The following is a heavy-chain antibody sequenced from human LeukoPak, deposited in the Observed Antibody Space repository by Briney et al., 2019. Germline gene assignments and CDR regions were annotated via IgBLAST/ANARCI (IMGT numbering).Heavy chain of an antibody. Sequence: GSLRLSCAASGFTFSSYVMSWVRQAPGKGLEWVSSISNSGGSTYYADSVKGRFTISRDNSKNTLYLQMNSLRAEDMAVYYCARESGSSRFFDYWGQGTLVTVSS. CDR1: GFTFSSYV. V-gene: IGHV3-23*01. CDR3: ARESGSSRFFDY. CDR2: ISNSGGST. J-gene: IGHJ4*02. D-gene: IGHD6-6*01.